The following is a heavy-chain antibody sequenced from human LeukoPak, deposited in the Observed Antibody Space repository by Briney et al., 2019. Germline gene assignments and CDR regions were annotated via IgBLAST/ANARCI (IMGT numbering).Heavy chain of an antibody. D-gene: IGHD3-9*01. CDR3: ARWSDILTGYLDY. J-gene: IGHJ4*02. Sequence: SETLSLTCTVSGGSISSYYWSWIRQPPGKGLEWIGYIYYSGSTNYNPSLKSRVTISVDTSKNQFSLKLSSVTAADTAVYYCARWSDILTGYLDYWGQGTLVTVSS. CDR1: GGSISSYY. CDR2: IYYSGST. V-gene: IGHV4-59*01.